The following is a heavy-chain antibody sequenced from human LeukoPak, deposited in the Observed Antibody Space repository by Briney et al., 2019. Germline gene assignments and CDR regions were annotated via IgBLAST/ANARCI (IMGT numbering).Heavy chain of an antibody. CDR3: ARDWGTNLRRYMDV. V-gene: IGHV4-39*07. CDR1: GGSISSSSYY. CDR2: IYYSGST. D-gene: IGHD2-8*01. J-gene: IGHJ6*03. Sequence: SETLSLTCTVSGGSISSSSYYWGWIRQPPGKGLEWNGSIYYSGSTYYNPSLKSRVTISVDTSKNQFSLKLSSVTAADTAVYYCARDWGTNLRRYMDVWGKGTTVTVSS.